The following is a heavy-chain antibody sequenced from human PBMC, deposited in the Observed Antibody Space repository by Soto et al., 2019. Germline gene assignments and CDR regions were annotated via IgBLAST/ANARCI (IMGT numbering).Heavy chain of an antibody. Sequence: TLSLTCTVSGGSISSHYWSWIRQPPGQGLEWIGYIYYSGSTNYNPSLKSRVTISVDTSKSQFSLRLSSVTAADTAVYFCARLDGYPHSSHFWCRGLLVTLAS. J-gene: IGHJ4*02. CDR2: IYYSGST. CDR1: GGSISSHY. CDR3: ARLDGYPHSSHF. D-gene: IGHD5-12*01. V-gene: IGHV4-59*08.